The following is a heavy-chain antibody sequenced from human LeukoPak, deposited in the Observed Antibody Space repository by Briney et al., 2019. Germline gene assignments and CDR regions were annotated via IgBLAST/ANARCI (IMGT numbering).Heavy chain of an antibody. CDR1: GFTFSNYD. Sequence: GGSLRLSCAASGFTFSNYDMHWVRQAKGKGLEWVSGIGTAGDTYYADSVKGRFTISRDDAKDSLYLHMNSLRAGDTAVYYCVRDLIILNYDGGIYYAMDVWGQGTTVTVSS. D-gene: IGHD4-23*01. CDR2: IGTAGDT. J-gene: IGHJ6*02. V-gene: IGHV3-13*04. CDR3: VRDLIILNYDGGIYYAMDV.